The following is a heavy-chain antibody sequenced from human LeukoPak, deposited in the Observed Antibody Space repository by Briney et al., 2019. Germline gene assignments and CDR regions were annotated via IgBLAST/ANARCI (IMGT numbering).Heavy chain of an antibody. CDR1: GYTFTGYY. CDR3: ARERFLEWSHTSWGMDV. D-gene: IGHD3-3*01. CDR2: INPNSGGT. Sequence: ASVRVSCKASGYTFTGYYMHWVRQAPGQGLEWMGWINPNSGGTNYAQKFQGWVTMTRDTSISTAYMELSRLRSDDTAVYYCARERFLEWSHTSWGMDVWGQGTTVTVSS. J-gene: IGHJ6*02. V-gene: IGHV1-2*04.